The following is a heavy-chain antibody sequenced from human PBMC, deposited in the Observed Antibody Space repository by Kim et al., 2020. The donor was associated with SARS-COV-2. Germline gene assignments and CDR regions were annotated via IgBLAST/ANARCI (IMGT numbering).Heavy chain of an antibody. V-gene: IGHV4-59*01. CDR1: GGSISSYY. CDR3: ARGNHLYYYDSSGYSY. Sequence: SETLSLTCTVSGGSISSYYWSWIRQPPGKGLEWIGYIYYSGSTNYNPSLKSRVTISVDTSTNQFSLKLSSVTAADTAVYYCARGNHLYYYDSSGYSYWGQGTPVTVSS. D-gene: IGHD3-22*01. J-gene: IGHJ4*02. CDR2: IYYSGST.